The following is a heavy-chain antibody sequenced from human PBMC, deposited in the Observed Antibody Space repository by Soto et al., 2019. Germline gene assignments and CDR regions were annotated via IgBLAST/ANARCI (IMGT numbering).Heavy chain of an antibody. Sequence: QVQLIQSGPEVRKPGASVKVSCKTSGYTFTDYGISWVRQAPGQGLEWMGWISTAHADIGYVQKFQGRVTMTKDTSTSTSFMELRSLRSDDTAIYYCARDLAYIREYWGQGTQVTVSS. D-gene: IGHD3-10*01. J-gene: IGHJ4*02. CDR3: ARDLAYIREY. V-gene: IGHV1-18*01. CDR2: ISTAHADI. CDR1: GYTFTDYG.